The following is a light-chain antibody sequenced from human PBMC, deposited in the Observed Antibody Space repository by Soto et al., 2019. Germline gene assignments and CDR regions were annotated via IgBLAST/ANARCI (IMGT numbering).Light chain of an antibody. Sequence: SYELTQPLSVSVALGQTAIITCGGNNIGRKNAHWYQQKPGQVPVLVIYRDSNRPSGIPERFSGSNSGNTATLTISRAQAGDEADYYSQVWDGNTVIFGGGTKLTVL. V-gene: IGLV3-9*01. CDR3: QVWDGNTVI. CDR1: NIGRKN. CDR2: RDS. J-gene: IGLJ2*01.